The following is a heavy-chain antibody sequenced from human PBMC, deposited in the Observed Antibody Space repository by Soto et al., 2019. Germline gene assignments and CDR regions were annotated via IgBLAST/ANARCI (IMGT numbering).Heavy chain of an antibody. CDR2: IFSNDEK. D-gene: IGHD3-16*01. CDR1: GFSLSNARMG. V-gene: IGHV2-26*01. CDR3: ARIWGPYYCYCMDS. Sequence: QVTLKESGPVLVKPTETLTLTCTVSGFSLSNARMGVSWIRQPPGKALEWLAHIFSNDEKSYSTSLKSRLTISKDTSKSQVVLIMTNMAPVDTATYYCARIWGPYYCYCMDSWGQGTTVTVSS. J-gene: IGHJ6*02.